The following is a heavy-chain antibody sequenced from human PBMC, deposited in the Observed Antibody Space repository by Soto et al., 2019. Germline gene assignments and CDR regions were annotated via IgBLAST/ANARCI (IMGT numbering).Heavy chain of an antibody. V-gene: IGHV3-23*01. CDR3: AKKFHYGSGAYLYYFDY. CDR1: GFIFSHYA. Sequence: EVQLLESGGGLVQPGGSLRLSCAASGFIFSHYAMSWVRQAPGKGLEWVSTISGSDGSTYYADSVKGRFTISRDNSKNTLYLQMNSLRAEDTAVYYCAKKFHYGSGAYLYYFDYWGQGTLVSVSS. J-gene: IGHJ4*02. CDR2: ISGSDGST. D-gene: IGHD3-10*01.